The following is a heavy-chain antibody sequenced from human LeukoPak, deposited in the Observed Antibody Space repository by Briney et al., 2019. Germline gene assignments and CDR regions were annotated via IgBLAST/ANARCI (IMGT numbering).Heavy chain of an antibody. D-gene: IGHD5-24*01. Sequence: SETLSLTCAVYGGSFSGYYWSWIRQPSGKGLEWIGEINHSGSTNYNPSLKSRVTISVDTSKNQFSLKLSSVTAADTAVYYCARMNGFPFDYWGQGTLVTVSS. CDR3: ARMNGFPFDY. CDR2: INHSGST. J-gene: IGHJ4*02. V-gene: IGHV4-34*01. CDR1: GGSFSGYY.